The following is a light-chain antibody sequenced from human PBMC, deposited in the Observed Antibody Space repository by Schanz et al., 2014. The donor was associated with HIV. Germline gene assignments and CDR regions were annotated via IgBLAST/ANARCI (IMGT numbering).Light chain of an antibody. CDR2: EAS. CDR1: QSISGR. V-gene: IGKV1-5*03. CDR3: QQRSNWPLMYT. J-gene: IGKJ2*01. Sequence: DIQMTQSPSTLFASVGDRITITCRASQSISGRLAWYQQKPGEALNLLISEASTLEFGVPPRFSGSGSGTDFTLTISSLEPEDFAVYYCQQRSNWPLMYTFGQGTKLEIK.